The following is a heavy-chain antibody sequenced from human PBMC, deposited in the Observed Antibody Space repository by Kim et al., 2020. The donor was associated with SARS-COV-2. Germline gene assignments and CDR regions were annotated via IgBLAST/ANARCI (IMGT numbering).Heavy chain of an antibody. Sequence: GGSLRLSCAASGFTFSSYEMNWVRQAPGKGLEWVSYISSNGSTIYYADSVKGRFTISRDNAKNSVYLKMNRLRVEDTGFYYCARGMVAATGSYYYGMDVWGQGAPVTVSS. CDR1: GFTFSSYE. D-gene: IGHD6-13*01. CDR2: ISSNGSTI. V-gene: IGHV3-48*03. J-gene: IGHJ6*02. CDR3: ARGMVAATGSYYYGMDV.